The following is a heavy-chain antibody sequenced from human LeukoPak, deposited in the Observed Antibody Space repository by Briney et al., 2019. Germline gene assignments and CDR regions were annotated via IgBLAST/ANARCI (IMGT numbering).Heavy chain of an antibody. CDR3: VRVDGSNDY. Sequence: ASVKVSCMASQYTFTTYDINWVRQATGQGLEGVGLTNPKSGYTGYAQRFKGRVTISKDTSKSTAYMQMSSLRAEDTAVYYRVRVDGSNDYWGQGTLVTVSS. V-gene: IGHV1-8*01. J-gene: IGHJ4*02. CDR1: QYTFTTYD. CDR2: TNPKSGYT. D-gene: IGHD1-26*01.